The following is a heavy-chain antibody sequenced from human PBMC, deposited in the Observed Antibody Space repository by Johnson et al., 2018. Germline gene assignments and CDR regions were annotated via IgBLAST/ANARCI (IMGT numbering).Heavy chain of an antibody. D-gene: IGHD3-10*01. J-gene: IGHJ6*02. Sequence: VHLVESGGGVVQPGRSXRLSCAASGLSFSNYGMHWVRQAPGKGMEWVAIISYDGGNKDYADSVKGRVTISSDNSKNTLFPQMNSLRLEDTAVYYWLKGQLEVPVYYYYGMDVWGQGTSVTVSS. CDR1: GLSFSNYG. V-gene: IGHV3-30*18. CDR3: LKGQLEVPVYYYYGMDV. CDR2: ISYDGGNK.